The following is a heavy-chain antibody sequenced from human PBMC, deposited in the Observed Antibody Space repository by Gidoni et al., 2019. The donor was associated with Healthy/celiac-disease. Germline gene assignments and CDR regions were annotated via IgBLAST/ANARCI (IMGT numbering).Heavy chain of an antibody. CDR1: GWSFSGYY. Sequence: QVQLQQWGAGLLKPSEPLSLPCAVYGWSFSGYYWSWIRQPPGKGLEWIGEINHSGSTNYNPSLKSRVTISVDTSKNQFSLKLSSVTAADTAVYYCARQNYDILTGYYSHFDYWGQGTLVTVSS. V-gene: IGHV4-34*01. CDR2: INHSGST. J-gene: IGHJ4*02. D-gene: IGHD3-9*01. CDR3: ARQNYDILTGYYSHFDY.